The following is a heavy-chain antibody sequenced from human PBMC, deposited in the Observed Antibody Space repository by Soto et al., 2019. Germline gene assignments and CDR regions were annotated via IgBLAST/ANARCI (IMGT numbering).Heavy chain of an antibody. D-gene: IGHD2-15*01. J-gene: IGHJ6*02. CDR2: ISYDGSNK. CDR1: GFTFSSYA. CDR3: ARIPVTPGSDCSGGSCYSRYYYGMDV. Sequence: GGSLRLSCAASGFTFSSYAMHWVRQAPGKGLEWVAVISYDGSNKYYADSVKGRFTISRDNSKNTLYLQMNSLRAEDTAVYYCARIPVTPGSDCSGGSCYSRYYYGMDVWGQGTTVTVSS. V-gene: IGHV3-30-3*01.